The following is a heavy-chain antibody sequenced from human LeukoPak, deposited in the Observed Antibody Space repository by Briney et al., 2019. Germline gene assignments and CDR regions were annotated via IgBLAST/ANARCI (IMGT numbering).Heavy chain of an antibody. V-gene: IGHV3-21*04. CDR3: ARLDRGSYSRGGVDY. Sequence: GGSLRLSCAASGFTFSSYSMNWVRQAPGKGLEWVSSISSSSYIYYADSVKGRFTISRDNAKNSLYLQMNSLRAEDTAMYYCARLDRGSYSRGGVDYWGQGTLVTVSS. CDR2: ISSSSYI. J-gene: IGHJ4*02. CDR1: GFTFSSYS. D-gene: IGHD1-26*01.